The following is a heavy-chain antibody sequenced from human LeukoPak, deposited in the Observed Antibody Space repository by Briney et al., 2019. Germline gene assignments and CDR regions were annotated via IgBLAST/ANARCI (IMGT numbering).Heavy chain of an antibody. Sequence: PSETLSLTCTVSGGSISSSNYYWGWIRQPPGKGLEWIGEINHSGSTNYNPSLKSRVTISVDTSKNQFSLKLSSVTAADTAVYYCARPGHYYGSGSYYTIHDYWGQGTLVTVSS. J-gene: IGHJ4*02. CDR2: INHSGST. D-gene: IGHD3-10*01. CDR1: GGSISSSNYY. V-gene: IGHV4-39*07. CDR3: ARPGHYYGSGSYYTIHDY.